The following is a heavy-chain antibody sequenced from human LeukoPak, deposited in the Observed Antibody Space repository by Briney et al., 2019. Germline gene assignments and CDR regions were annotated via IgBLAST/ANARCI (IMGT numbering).Heavy chain of an antibody. CDR2: ISSSSSDI. J-gene: IGHJ6*03. D-gene: IGHD3-22*01. Sequence: GGSLRLSCAASGFTFSSYSMNWVRQAPGKGLEWVSSISSSSSDIYYADSVKGRFTISRDNAKNSLYLQMNSLRAEDTAVYYCATTYYDSSGTNYYYYMDVWGKGTTVTVSS. CDR3: ATTYYDSSGTNYYYYMDV. V-gene: IGHV3-21*01. CDR1: GFTFSSYS.